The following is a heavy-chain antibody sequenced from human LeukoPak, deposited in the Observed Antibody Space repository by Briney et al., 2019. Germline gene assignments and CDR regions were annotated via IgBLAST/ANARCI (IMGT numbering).Heavy chain of an antibody. D-gene: IGHD5-18*01. CDR2: IKQDGSEK. V-gene: IGHV3-7*01. CDR3: ARDLREIRGYSYGQNAPFDY. J-gene: IGHJ4*02. CDR1: GFTFSSYW. Sequence: PGGSLRLSCAASGFTFSSYWMSWVRQAPGKGLEWVANIKQDGSEKYYVDSVKGRFTISRDNAKNSLYLQMNSLRAEDTAVYYCARDLREIRGYSYGQNAPFDYWGQGTLVTVSS.